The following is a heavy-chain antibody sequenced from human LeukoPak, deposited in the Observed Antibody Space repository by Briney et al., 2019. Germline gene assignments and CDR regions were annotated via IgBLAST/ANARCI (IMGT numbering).Heavy chain of an antibody. CDR2: FSGSGVSG. CDR1: GFTFSNFG. J-gene: IGHJ4*02. D-gene: IGHD1-26*01. CDR3: AKDAARATVL. V-gene: IGHV3-23*01. Sequence: GGSLRLSCVVSGFTFSNFGMSWVRQAPGKGLEWVSSFSGSGVSGKYADSVKGRFAISRDNSKNTLYLQMNSLRAEDTAVYYCAKDAARATVLGGQGTLVTVSS.